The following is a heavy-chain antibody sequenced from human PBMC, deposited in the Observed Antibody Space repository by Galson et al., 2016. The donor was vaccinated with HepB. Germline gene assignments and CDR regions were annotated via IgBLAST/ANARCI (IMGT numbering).Heavy chain of an antibody. Sequence: QSGAEVKKPGESLRISCKASGYPFFSHDIPWVRQAPGQGLEWMGWTTTYNGNTHYAQKFQGRVTMTTDTSTSTAYTELKSLGSDATAVYYGATAPGRAVAHFDCWGQGTLVTVSS. V-gene: IGHV1-18*01. CDR1: GYPFFSHD. D-gene: IGHD6-19*01. J-gene: IGHJ4*02. CDR3: ATAPGRAVAHFDC. CDR2: TTTYNGNT.